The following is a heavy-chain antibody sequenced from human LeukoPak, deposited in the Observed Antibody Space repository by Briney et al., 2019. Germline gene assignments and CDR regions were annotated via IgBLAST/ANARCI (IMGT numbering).Heavy chain of an antibody. CDR1: GFTFSDYS. D-gene: IGHD6-13*01. Sequence: GGSLRLSCAASGFTFSDYSMNWVRQAPGKGLEWISYIGIDSGNTNYADSVKGRFTISRDNAKNSLYLQMNSLRAEDTAVYYCARLSWSIAAADLWGQGTLVTVSS. J-gene: IGHJ4*01. CDR2: IGIDSGNT. V-gene: IGHV3-48*04. CDR3: ARLSWSIAAADL.